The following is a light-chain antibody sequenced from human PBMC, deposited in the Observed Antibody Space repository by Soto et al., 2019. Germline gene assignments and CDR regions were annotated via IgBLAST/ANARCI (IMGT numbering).Light chain of an antibody. CDR1: QSVSHQ. Sequence: EIVLTQSPGTLSVSPGDRVTLSCRASQSVSHQLAWYQQKPGQAPRLLIYDASRRVTGIPGRFSGSGSGTDFTLTLSSLEPEDFAVYYCQQRAGSSTFGQGTRLEIK. CDR2: DAS. J-gene: IGKJ5*01. V-gene: IGKV3-11*01. CDR3: QQRAGSST.